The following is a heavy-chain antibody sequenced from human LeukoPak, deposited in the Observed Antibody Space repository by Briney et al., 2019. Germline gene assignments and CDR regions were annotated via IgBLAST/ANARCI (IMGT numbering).Heavy chain of an antibody. CDR1: GGSINNYY. CDR2: IYYSGST. Sequence: PSETLSLTCTVSGGSINNYYWSWIRQPAGKGLEWIGSIYYSGSTYYNPSLKSRVTISVDTSKNQFSLKLSSVTAADTAVYYCARLIRYWGQGTLVTVSS. J-gene: IGHJ4*02. CDR3: ARLIRY. D-gene: IGHD2-21*01. V-gene: IGHV4-59*05.